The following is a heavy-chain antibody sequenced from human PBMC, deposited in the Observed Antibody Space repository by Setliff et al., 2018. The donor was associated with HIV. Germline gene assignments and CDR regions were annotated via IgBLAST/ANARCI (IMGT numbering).Heavy chain of an antibody. CDR1: GGSTDSGSYY. CDR2: MYYTGST. V-gene: IGHV4-39*02. J-gene: IGHJ4*02. CDR3: ARDGGSSGWYFVLGYSDY. Sequence: PSETLSLTCTVSGGSTDSGSYYWAWIRQPPGKGLEWIGSMYYTGSTYYKPSLKSRVTISIDTSKNQFSLKLNSVTAADTAMYYCARDGGSSGWYFVLGYSDYWGPGTLVT. D-gene: IGHD6-19*01.